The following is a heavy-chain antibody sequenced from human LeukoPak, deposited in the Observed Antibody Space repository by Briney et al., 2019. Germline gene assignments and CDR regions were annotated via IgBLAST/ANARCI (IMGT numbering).Heavy chain of an antibody. J-gene: IGHJ4*02. CDR2: INHSGST. Sequence: SETLSLTCAVYGGSFSGYYWSWIRQPPGKGLEWIGEINHSGSTNYNPSLKSRVTISVDTSKNQSSLKLSSVTAADTAVYYCARHRGSSSWYYFDYWGQGTLVTVSS. CDR3: ARHRGSSSWYYFDY. V-gene: IGHV4-34*01. D-gene: IGHD6-13*01. CDR1: GGSFSGYY.